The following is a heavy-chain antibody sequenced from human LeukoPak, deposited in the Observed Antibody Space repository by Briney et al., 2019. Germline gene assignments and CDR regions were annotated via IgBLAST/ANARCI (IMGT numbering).Heavy chain of an antibody. Sequence: GGSLRLSCAASGFSFSGYEMNWVRQAPGKGLEWVSYISSSGSTIYYADSVKGRFTISRDNAKNSLDLQMNSLRAEDTAVYYCAKDQLAGAGGDWGQGTLVSVSS. D-gene: IGHD6-13*01. CDR3: AKDQLAGAGGD. J-gene: IGHJ4*02. V-gene: IGHV3-48*03. CDR1: GFSFSGYE. CDR2: ISSSGSTI.